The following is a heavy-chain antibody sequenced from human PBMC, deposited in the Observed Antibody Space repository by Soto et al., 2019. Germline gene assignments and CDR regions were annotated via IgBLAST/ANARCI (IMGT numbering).Heavy chain of an antibody. CDR2: INHSGRT. Sequence: QVQLQQWGAGLLKPSETLSLTCAVYGGSFSGYYWSWIRQPPGKGLEWIGEINHSGRTNYNPSLKSRVTISVDTSKNQFSLNLSSVTAADTAVYYCARGQVVLVPAATPGWFHPWGQGTLVTVSS. V-gene: IGHV4-34*01. CDR3: ARGQVVLVPAATPGWFHP. J-gene: IGHJ5*02. CDR1: GGSFSGYY. D-gene: IGHD2-2*01.